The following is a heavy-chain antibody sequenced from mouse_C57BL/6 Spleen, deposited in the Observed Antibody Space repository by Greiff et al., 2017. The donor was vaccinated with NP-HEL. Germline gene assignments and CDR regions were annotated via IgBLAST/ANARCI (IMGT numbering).Heavy chain of an antibody. CDR3: RGNYYCSRR. V-gene: IGHV1-83*01. D-gene: IGHD1-1*01. J-gene: IGHJ2*01. CDR2: YPGSGNTY. Sequence: VQLQQSGPELVKPGASVKMSCKASGYTFTDYYMHWVKQKPGKGLEWIGEIYPGSGNTYYNEKFKGKATLTADTSSSTAYMQLSSLTSEASAVYFCARGNYYCSRRWGQGTTLTVSS. CDR1: YTFTDYYM.